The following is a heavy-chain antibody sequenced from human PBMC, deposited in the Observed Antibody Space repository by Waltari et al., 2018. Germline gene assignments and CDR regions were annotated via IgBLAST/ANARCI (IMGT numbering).Heavy chain of an antibody. CDR2: ISYDGSNK. CDR1: GFTFSSYG. Sequence: QVQLVESGGGVVQPGRSLRLSCAASGFTFSSYGMHWVRQAPGKGLEWVAVISYDGSNKYYADSVKGRFTISRDNSKNTLYLQMNSLRAEDTAVYYCAKDSTQRPFDYWGQGTLVTVSS. D-gene: IGHD6-25*01. CDR3: AKDSTQRPFDY. J-gene: IGHJ4*02. V-gene: IGHV3-30*18.